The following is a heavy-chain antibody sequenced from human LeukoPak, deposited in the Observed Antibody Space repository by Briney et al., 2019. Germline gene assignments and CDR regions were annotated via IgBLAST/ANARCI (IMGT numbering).Heavy chain of an antibody. Sequence: GGSLRLSCAASGFTFNRYWMSWVRQAPGKELQWVANIKQDGSAKYYVDSVKGRFTISRDNAKNSLYLQMNSLRAEDTAVYYCARDKIVGATYFDYWGQGTLVTVSS. D-gene: IGHD1-26*01. CDR2: IKQDGSAK. CDR3: ARDKIVGATYFDY. CDR1: GFTFNRYW. J-gene: IGHJ4*02. V-gene: IGHV3-7*01.